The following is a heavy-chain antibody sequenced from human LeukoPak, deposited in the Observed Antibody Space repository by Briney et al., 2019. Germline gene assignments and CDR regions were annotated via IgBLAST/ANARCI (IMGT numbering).Heavy chain of an antibody. D-gene: IGHD3-10*01. CDR2: IYYSGST. CDR3: ARSSPAMVRGVNDAFDI. V-gene: IGHV4-59*01. J-gene: IGHJ3*02. CDR1: GGSISSYY. Sequence: PSETLCLTCTVSGGSISSYYWSWIRQPPGKGLEWIGYIYYSGSTNYNPSLKSRVTISVDTSKNKFSLKLSSVTAADTAVYYCARSSPAMVRGVNDAFDIWGQGTMVTVSS.